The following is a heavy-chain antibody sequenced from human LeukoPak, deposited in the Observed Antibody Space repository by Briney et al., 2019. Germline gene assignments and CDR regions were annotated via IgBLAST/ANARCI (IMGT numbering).Heavy chain of an antibody. CDR1: GGSISSYY. CDR2: IYYSGST. D-gene: IGHD4-23*01. Sequence: PSETLSLTCTVSGGSISSYYWSWIRQPPGKGLEWIGYIYYSGSTNYNPSLKSRVTISVDTSKNQFSLKLSSVTAADTAVYYCARTYGCKHFDYWGQGTLVTVSS. V-gene: IGHV4-59*01. CDR3: ARTYGCKHFDY. J-gene: IGHJ4*02.